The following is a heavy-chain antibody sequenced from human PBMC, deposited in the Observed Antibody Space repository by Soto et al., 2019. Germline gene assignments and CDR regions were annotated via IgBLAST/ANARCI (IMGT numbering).Heavy chain of an antibody. D-gene: IGHD3-22*01. CDR2: ISQSAGGNT. CDR1: GFTFRSYG. J-gene: IGHJ5*02. CDR3: ASDLYDSSGSGT. Sequence: GGSLRLSCAASGFTFRSYGMMWVRQAPGKGLEWVSAISQSAGGNTYYADSVKGRFTISRDDSKNTLYLQMNSLRAEDTAVYYCASDLYDSSGSGTWGQGTLVTVSS. V-gene: IGHV3-23*01.